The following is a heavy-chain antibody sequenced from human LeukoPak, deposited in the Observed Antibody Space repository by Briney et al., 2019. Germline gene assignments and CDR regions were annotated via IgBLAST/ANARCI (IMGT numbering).Heavy chain of an antibody. CDR3: TTTLRWGLPGGDY. V-gene: IGHV3-15*01. CDR1: GFTFSNAW. J-gene: IGHJ4*02. D-gene: IGHD1-26*01. CDR2: IKSKTDGGTT. Sequence: GGSLRLSCAASGFTFSNAWMTWVRQAPGKGLEWVGRIKSKTDGGTTDYAAPVKGRFTISRDDSKNTLYLQIYSLKTEYTAVYHCTTTLRWGLPGGDYWGQGTLVTISS.